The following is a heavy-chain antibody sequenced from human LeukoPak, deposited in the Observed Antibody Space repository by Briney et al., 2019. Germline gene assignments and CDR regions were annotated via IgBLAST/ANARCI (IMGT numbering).Heavy chain of an antibody. CDR2: ISGSGGST. J-gene: IGHJ4*02. CDR1: GFTFNSYA. V-gene: IGHV3-23*01. CDR3: ARALSGWYLDY. Sequence: GGSLRLSCAASGFTFNSYAMSWVRQAPGKGLEWVSAISGSGGSTFYADSVRGRFTISRDNSKNTLYLQMNSLRAEDTAVYYCARALSGWYLDYWGQGTLVTVSS. D-gene: IGHD6-19*01.